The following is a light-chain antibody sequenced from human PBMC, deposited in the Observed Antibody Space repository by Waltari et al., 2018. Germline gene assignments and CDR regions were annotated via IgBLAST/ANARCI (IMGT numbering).Light chain of an antibody. CDR1: QRISKW. J-gene: IGKJ4*01. CDR3: QQYNSYSLLT. CDR2: EAS. V-gene: IGKV1-5*03. Sequence: DIRMTQSPSTLSASAGDRVIISCRASQRISKWLAWYQQKPGKAPKRLIYEASTVESGVPSRFSGNGSWTDFTLTISSLQPDDFATYYCQQYNSYSLLTFGGGTKVEIK.